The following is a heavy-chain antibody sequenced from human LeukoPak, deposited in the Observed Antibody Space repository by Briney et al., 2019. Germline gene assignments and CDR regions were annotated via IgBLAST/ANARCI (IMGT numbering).Heavy chain of an antibody. J-gene: IGHJ5*02. Sequence: SETLSLTCIVSGGSINNHYWTWIRQTPGKGLEWIGDIHYTGTTKYNPSLKSRVTISIDTSKNQFSLELSSVTATDTAVYYCATQYYDYVWGSDRLGWFDPWGQGTLVTVSS. V-gene: IGHV4-59*08. CDR2: IHYTGTT. D-gene: IGHD3-16*02. CDR3: ATQYYDYVWGSDRLGWFDP. CDR1: GGSINNHY.